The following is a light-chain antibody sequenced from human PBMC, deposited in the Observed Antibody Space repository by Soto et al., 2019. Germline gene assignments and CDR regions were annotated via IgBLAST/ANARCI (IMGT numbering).Light chain of an antibody. CDR1: QNVANY. CDR2: GAS. J-gene: IGKJ1*01. V-gene: IGKV3D-15*01. Sequence: EIVLTQSPATRSLSPLEIATLSFMASQNVANYLDWYQQKPGQAPRLLIYGASSRATGIPDRFSGSGSGTDFTLTISSLQPDDFATYYRQHYNSYSEAFGQGTKVDI. CDR3: QHYNSYSEA.